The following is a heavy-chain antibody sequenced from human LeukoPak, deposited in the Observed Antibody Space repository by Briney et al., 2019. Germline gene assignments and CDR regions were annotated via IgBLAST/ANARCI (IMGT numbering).Heavy chain of an antibody. CDR1: GFTFDDYA. D-gene: IGHD3-22*01. J-gene: IGHJ6*02. V-gene: IGHV3-9*01. CDR2: ISWNSGSI. CDR3: AKDITMILSGMDV. Sequence: GGSLRLSCAASGFTFDDYAMHWVRHAPGKGLEGGSGISWNSGSIVYADSVKGRFTISRDNAKNSLYLQMNGLRAEDTALYYCAKDITMILSGMDVWGQGPTVTVSS.